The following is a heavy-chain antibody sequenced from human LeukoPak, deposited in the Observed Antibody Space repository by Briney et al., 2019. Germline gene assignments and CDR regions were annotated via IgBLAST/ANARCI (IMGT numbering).Heavy chain of an antibody. CDR1: GGSISSSSYY. J-gene: IGHJ4*02. V-gene: IGHV4-39*01. CDR3: ARHSSGWSTPFDY. CDR2: IYYSGST. Sequence: SETLSLTCTVSGGSISSSSYYWGWIRQPPGKGLEWIGSIYYSGSTYYNPSLKSRVTISVDTSKNQFSLKLSSVTAADTAVYYCARHSSGWSTPFDYWGQGTLVTVSS. D-gene: IGHD6-19*01.